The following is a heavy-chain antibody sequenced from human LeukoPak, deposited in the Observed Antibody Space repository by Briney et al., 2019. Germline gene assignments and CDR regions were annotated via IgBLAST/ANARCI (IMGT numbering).Heavy chain of an antibody. Sequence: SETLSLTCTVSGGSLSSSTYYWGWIRQPPGKGLEWVGSIYYSGSTYYNPSLKSRVTISVDTSKNQFSLKLTSVTAADTAVYFCARDVLWFGEFGWFDPWGQGTLVTVSS. CDR3: ARDVLWFGEFGWFDP. V-gene: IGHV4-39*07. D-gene: IGHD3-10*01. J-gene: IGHJ5*02. CDR1: GGSLSSSTYY. CDR2: IYYSGST.